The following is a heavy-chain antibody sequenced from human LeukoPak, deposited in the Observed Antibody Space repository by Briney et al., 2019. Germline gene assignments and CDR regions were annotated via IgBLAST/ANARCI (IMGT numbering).Heavy chain of an antibody. J-gene: IGHJ4*02. Sequence: GGSLRLSCAASGFTLSSYWMHWVRQAPGKGLVWVSRINTDGSSTSYADSVTGRFTISRDNAKNTLYLQMNSLRAEDTAVYYCARERYDFWSGYFLLWGQGTLVTVSS. CDR1: GFTLSSYW. CDR3: ARERYDFWSGYFLL. CDR2: INTDGSST. D-gene: IGHD3-3*01. V-gene: IGHV3-74*01.